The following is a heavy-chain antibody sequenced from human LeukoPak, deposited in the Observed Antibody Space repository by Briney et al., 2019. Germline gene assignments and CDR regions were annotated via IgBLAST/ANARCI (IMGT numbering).Heavy chain of an antibody. CDR1: GYTFTNYG. CDR3: ARGKSSSWSHMGYFDY. CDR2: ISGYNGNT. D-gene: IGHD6-13*01. Sequence: PSASVKVSCKASGYTFTNYGISWVRQAPGQGLEWMGWISGYNGNTNYAQKFQGRVTITADESTSTAYMELSSLRSEDTAVYYCARGKSSSWSHMGYFDYWGQGTLVTVSS. J-gene: IGHJ4*02. V-gene: IGHV1-18*01.